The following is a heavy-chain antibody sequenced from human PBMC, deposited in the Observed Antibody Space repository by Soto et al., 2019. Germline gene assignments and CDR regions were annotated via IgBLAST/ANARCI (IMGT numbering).Heavy chain of an antibody. D-gene: IGHD2-15*01. CDR3: ARLPLYCSGSSCYRRGVDY. CDR1: GGSISSSSYY. CDR2: INYSGST. V-gene: IGHV4-39*01. J-gene: IGHJ4*02. Sequence: QLQLQESGPGLVKPSETLSLTCTVSGGSISSSSYYWGWIRQPPGKGLEWIGSINYSGSTYYNPSLKSRVTISVDTSKNQFSLKLSSVTAADTAVYYCARLPLYCSGSSCYRRGVDYWGQGTLVTVSS.